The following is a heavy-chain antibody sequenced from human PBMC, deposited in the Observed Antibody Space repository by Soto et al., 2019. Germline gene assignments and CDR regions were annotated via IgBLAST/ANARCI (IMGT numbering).Heavy chain of an antibody. CDR1: GFTFSSYA. J-gene: IGHJ2*01. V-gene: IGHV3-23*01. Sequence: PGGSLRLSCAASGFTFSSYAMSWVRQAPGKGLEWVSGISGSGGSTYYADSVKGRFTISRDNSKNTLYVQMDSLRAEDTAVYYCAKGIASKTRPLGKYFDLWGRGTLVTVSS. CDR3: AKGIASKTRPLGKYFDL. CDR2: ISGSGGST. D-gene: IGHD6-13*01.